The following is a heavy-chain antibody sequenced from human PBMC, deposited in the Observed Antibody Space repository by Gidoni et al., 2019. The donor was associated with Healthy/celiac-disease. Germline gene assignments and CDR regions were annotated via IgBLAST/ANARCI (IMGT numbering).Heavy chain of an antibody. CDR2: IIPIFGTA. CDR3: ARDGRDGYNWGDAFDI. V-gene: IGHV1-69*01. J-gene: IGHJ3*02. D-gene: IGHD5-12*01. Sequence: QVQLVQSGAEVKKPGSSVKVSCKASGGTFSSYAISWVRQAPGQGLEWMGGIIPIFGTANYAQKFQGRVTITADESTSTAYMELSSLRSEDTAVYYCARDGRDGYNWGDAFDIWGQETMVTVSS. CDR1: GGTFSSYA.